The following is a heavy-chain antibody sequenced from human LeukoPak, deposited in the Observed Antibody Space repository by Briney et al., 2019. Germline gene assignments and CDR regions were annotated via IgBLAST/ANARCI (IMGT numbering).Heavy chain of an antibody. CDR1: GGSFSGYY. CDR3: VRVGAAGAGN. CDR2: INHSGST. V-gene: IGHV4-34*01. D-gene: IGHD6-13*01. J-gene: IGHJ4*02. Sequence: SETLSLTCAVYGGSFSGYYWSWIRQPPGKGREWIGEINHSGSTNYNPSLKSRVTISVDTSKNQFSLKLSSVTAADTAVYYCVRVGAAGAGNWGQGTLVTVSS.